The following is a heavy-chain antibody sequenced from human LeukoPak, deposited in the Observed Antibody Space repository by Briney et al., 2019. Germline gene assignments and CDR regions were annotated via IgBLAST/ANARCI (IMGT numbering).Heavy chain of an antibody. V-gene: IGHV1-69*05. J-gene: IGHJ5*02. Sequence: SVKVSCKASGGIFSSYAISWVRQAPGQGLEWMGGNIPIFGTANYAQKFQGRVTITTDESTSTAYMELSSLRSEDTAVYYCARDHCSSTSCYSENWFDPWGQGTLVTVSS. D-gene: IGHD2-2*01. CDR2: NIPIFGTA. CDR1: GGIFSSYA. CDR3: ARDHCSSTSCYSENWFDP.